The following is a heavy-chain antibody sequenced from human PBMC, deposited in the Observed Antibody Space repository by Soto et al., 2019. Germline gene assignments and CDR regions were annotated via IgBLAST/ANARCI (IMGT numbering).Heavy chain of an antibody. J-gene: IGHJ1*01. CDR2: IYYSGST. Sequence: QVQLQESGPGLVKPSQTLSLTCTVSGGSISSGGYYWSWIRQHPGKGLEWIGYIYYSGSTYYNPSLTSRVTISVDTSKNQFSLKLSSVTAVDTAVYYCARNVDTAMVEYFQHWGQGTLVTVSS. D-gene: IGHD5-18*01. CDR3: ARNVDTAMVEYFQH. CDR1: GGSISSGGYY. V-gene: IGHV4-31*03.